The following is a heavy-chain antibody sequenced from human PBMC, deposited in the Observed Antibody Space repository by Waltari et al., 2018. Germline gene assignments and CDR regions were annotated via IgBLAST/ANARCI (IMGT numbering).Heavy chain of an antibody. Sequence: EVRLVEAGGGLIQPGGALRLAGAASGVNGSNNVLNWVRQAPGKGLEWVSLIHRSGDTSYAYSVMGRFTISRYTSKNTVFLQMSGLRVEDSALYYCASDGDDYHDCNISYPFAYWGQGTLVSVSS. CDR2: IHRSGDT. CDR3: ASDGDDYHDCNISYPFAY. V-gene: IGHV3-53*01. J-gene: IGHJ4*02. D-gene: IGHD3-22*01. CDR1: GVNGSNNV.